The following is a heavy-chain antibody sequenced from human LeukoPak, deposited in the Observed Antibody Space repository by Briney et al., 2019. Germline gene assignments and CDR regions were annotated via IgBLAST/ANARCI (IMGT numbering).Heavy chain of an antibody. Sequence: GGSLRLSCAVSGFTFSSYEMNWVRQAPGKGLEWVSYISSSGSTIYYADSVKGRFTISRDNAKNSLYLQMNSLRAEDTAVYYCARDWYSYGQTYGMDVWGQGTTVTVSS. CDR1: GFTFSSYE. J-gene: IGHJ6*02. CDR3: ARDWYSYGQTYGMDV. D-gene: IGHD5-18*01. V-gene: IGHV3-48*03. CDR2: ISSSGSTI.